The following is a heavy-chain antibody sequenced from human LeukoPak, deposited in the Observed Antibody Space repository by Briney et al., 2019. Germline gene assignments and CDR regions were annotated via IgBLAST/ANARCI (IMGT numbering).Heavy chain of an antibody. CDR1: GYTFTSYG. Sequence: EASVKVSCKASGYTFTSYGISWVRQAPGQGLEWMGWISAYNGNTNYAQKLQGRVTMTTDTSTSTAYMELRSLRSDDTAVYYCAREPAPPEKDILTHYYYYYGMDVWGQGTTVTVSS. CDR3: AREPAPPEKDILTHYYYYYGMDV. CDR2: ISAYNGNT. J-gene: IGHJ6*02. D-gene: IGHD3-9*01. V-gene: IGHV1-18*01.